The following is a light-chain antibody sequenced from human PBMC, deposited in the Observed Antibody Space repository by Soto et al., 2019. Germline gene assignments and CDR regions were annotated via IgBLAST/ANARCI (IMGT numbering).Light chain of an antibody. V-gene: IGKV3-15*01. J-gene: IGKJ1*01. CDR1: QSISSS. CDR2: GTT. CDR3: QQYNNWPKT. Sequence: EIVMTQSPATLSVSPGERATLSCRASQSISSSLAWYQQRPGQAPRLLIYGTTTRAAGVPSRFSGSGSGAEFTLTISSLQSEDFAFYYCQQYNNWPKTFGQGIKVEIK.